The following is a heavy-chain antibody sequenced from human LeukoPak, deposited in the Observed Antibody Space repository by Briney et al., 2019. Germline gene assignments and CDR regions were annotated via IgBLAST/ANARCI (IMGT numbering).Heavy chain of an antibody. D-gene: IGHD5-18*01. CDR3: ARDLDSSGYDV. CDR1: GFSLSNYW. Sequence: PGGSLRLSCVASGFSLSNYWMHWVRQAPGKGPVWVSRINSEGSDTAYADSVKGRFTISRDNVKSTLFLQMSSLRADDTAVYYCARDLDSSGYDVWGQGTLVTVSS. V-gene: IGHV3-74*01. J-gene: IGHJ4*02. CDR2: INSEGSDT.